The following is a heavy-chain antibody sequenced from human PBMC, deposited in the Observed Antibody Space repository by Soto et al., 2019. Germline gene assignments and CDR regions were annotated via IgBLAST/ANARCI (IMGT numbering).Heavy chain of an antibody. CDR2: IYYSGST. Sequence: SETLSLTCTVSGGSISSSSYYWGWIRQPPGKELEWIGSIYYSGSTYYNPSLKSRVTISINTSKNQFSLKLSSVIAADTALFYCARLYYDILTGYYWDYFDYWGQGTLVTVSS. CDR1: GGSISSSSYY. V-gene: IGHV4-39*07. D-gene: IGHD3-9*01. J-gene: IGHJ4*02. CDR3: ARLYYDILTGYYWDYFDY.